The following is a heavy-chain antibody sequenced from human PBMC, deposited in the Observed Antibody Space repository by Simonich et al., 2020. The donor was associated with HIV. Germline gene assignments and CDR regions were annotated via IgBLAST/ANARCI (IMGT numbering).Heavy chain of an antibody. CDR1: GYTFTVYY. Sequence: QVQLVQSGAEVKKPGASVKVSCKASGYTFTVYYMHWVRQAPGQGLEGMGRINPNRGGTNYAQKFQGRVTMTRDTSISTAYMELSRLRSDDTAVYYCAFLGGYDSSGFDAFDIWGQGTMVSVSS. CDR2: INPNRGGT. V-gene: IGHV1-2*02. CDR3: AFLGGYDSSGFDAFDI. D-gene: IGHD3-22*01. J-gene: IGHJ3*02.